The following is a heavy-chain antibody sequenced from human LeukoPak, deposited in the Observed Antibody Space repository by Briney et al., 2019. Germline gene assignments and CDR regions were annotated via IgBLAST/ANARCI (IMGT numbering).Heavy chain of an antibody. Sequence: GGSLRLSCAAAGFTFSSYAMSWVRQAPGKGLEWVSAISGSGGSTYYADCVKGRFTISRDNSKNTLYLQINSLRAEDTAVYYCAKPPLYGSAYWGQGTLVTVSA. V-gene: IGHV3-23*01. CDR3: AKPPLYGSAY. CDR1: GFTFSSYA. D-gene: IGHD3-10*01. CDR2: ISGSGGST. J-gene: IGHJ4*02.